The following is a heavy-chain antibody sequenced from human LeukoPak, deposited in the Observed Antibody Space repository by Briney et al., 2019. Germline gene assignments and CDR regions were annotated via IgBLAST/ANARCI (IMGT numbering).Heavy chain of an antibody. J-gene: IGHJ4*02. CDR1: GGSISSYY. CDR2: IYYSGST. Sequence: SETLSLTCTVSGGSISSYYWSWIRQPPGKGLEWIGYIYYSGSTNYNPSLKSRVTISVDTSKNQFSLKLSSVTAADTAVYYCARESITFGGDLSYWGQGTLVTVSS. CDR3: ARESITFGGDLSY. V-gene: IGHV4-59*01. D-gene: IGHD3-16*01.